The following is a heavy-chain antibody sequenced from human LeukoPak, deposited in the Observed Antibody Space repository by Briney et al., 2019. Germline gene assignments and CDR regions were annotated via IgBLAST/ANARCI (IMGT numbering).Heavy chain of an antibody. CDR1: GVSISSYY. CDR3: ARGSTLVVD. CDR2: IYYSGST. Sequence: SETLSLTCTVSGVSISSYYWSWIRQPPGKGLEWIGYIYYSGSTNYNPSLKSRVTISVDTSKNQFSLNLNSVTAADTAVYYCARGSTLVVDWGQGTLVTVSP. V-gene: IGHV4-59*01. D-gene: IGHD3-22*01. J-gene: IGHJ4*02.